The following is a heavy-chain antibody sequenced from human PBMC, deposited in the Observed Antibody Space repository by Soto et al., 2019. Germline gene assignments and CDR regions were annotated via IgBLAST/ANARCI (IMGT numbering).Heavy chain of an antibody. D-gene: IGHD3-22*01. CDR2: ISWDGGST. CDR1: GFTFDDYT. J-gene: IGHJ4*02. CDR3: AKDIGYDSSGYLDY. V-gene: IGHV3-43*01. Sequence: LRLSCAASGFTFDDYTMHWVRQAPGKGLEWVSLISWDGGSTYYADSVKGRFTISRDNSKNSLYLQMNSLRTEDTALYYCAKDIGYDSSGYLDYWGQGTLVTVSS.